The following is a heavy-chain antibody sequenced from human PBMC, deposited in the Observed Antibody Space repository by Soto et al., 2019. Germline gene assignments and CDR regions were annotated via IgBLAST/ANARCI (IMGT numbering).Heavy chain of an antibody. CDR2: ISSTSSSI. J-gene: IGHJ4*02. V-gene: IGHV3-21*06. CDR3: ARAPIDY. Sequence: GGSLRLSCVVSGFTFSIYGMNWVRQAPGKGLEWVSFISSTSSSIWYADSMKGRFTVSRDNAKNSLYLQINSLRAEDTAVYFCARAPIDYWGRGTQVTVS. CDR1: GFTFSIYG.